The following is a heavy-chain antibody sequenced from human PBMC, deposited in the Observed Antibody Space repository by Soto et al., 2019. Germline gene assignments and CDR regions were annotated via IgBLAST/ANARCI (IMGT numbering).Heavy chain of an antibody. Sequence: ASVKVSCKASGYTFTSYDINWVRQATGQGLEWMGWMNPNSGNTGYAQKFQGRVTMTRNTSISTAYMELSSLRSEDTAVYYCARGRKYSSGWYWYFDLWGRGTLVTVSS. J-gene: IGHJ2*01. CDR3: ARGRKYSSGWYWYFDL. CDR1: GYTFTSYD. V-gene: IGHV1-8*01. D-gene: IGHD6-19*01. CDR2: MNPNSGNT.